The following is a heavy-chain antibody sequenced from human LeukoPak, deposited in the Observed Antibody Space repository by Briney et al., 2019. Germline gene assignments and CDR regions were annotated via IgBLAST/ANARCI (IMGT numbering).Heavy chain of an antibody. Sequence: GESLRLSCAASGFTFSSYAMSWVRQAPGKGLEWVSAISGSGGSTYYADSVKGRFTISRDNSKNTLYLQMNSLRAEDTAVYYCARRLGYCSSTSCYNNWFDPWGQGTLVTVSS. D-gene: IGHD2-2*02. CDR2: ISGSGGST. CDR3: ARRLGYCSSTSCYNNWFDP. J-gene: IGHJ5*02. CDR1: GFTFSSYA. V-gene: IGHV3-23*01.